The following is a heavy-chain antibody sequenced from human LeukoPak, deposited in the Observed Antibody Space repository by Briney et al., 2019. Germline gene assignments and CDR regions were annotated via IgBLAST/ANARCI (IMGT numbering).Heavy chain of an antibody. D-gene: IGHD3-16*01. J-gene: IGHJ4*02. CDR1: GGSISSSSYY. CDR2: IYYSGST. Sequence: KPSETLSLTCTVPGGSISSSSYYWGWIRQPPGKGLEWIGSIYYSGSTYYNPSLKSRVTISVDTSKNQFSLKLSSVTAADTAVYYCARGRTLRNWGQGTLVTVSS. V-gene: IGHV4-39*01. CDR3: ARGRTLRN.